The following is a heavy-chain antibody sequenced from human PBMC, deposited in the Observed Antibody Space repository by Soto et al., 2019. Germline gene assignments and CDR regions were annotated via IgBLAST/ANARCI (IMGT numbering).Heavy chain of an antibody. Sequence: KPSETLSLTCTVSSDSISSYYWSWIRQPPGKRLEWIGYISYSGSTDYNPSLKSRVTISGDTSKNQFSLKVSSVTAADTAVYYCARPARQDTVAGDYWGQGALVTVSS. CDR1: SDSISSYY. CDR3: ARPARQDTVAGDY. D-gene: IGHD5-12*01. J-gene: IGHJ4*02. CDR2: ISYSGST. V-gene: IGHV4-59*08.